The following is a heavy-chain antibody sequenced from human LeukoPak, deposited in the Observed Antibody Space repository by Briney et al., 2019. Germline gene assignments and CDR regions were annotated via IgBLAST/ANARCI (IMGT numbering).Heavy chain of an antibody. V-gene: IGHV3-23*01. CDR2: MNGSGTSI. Sequence: GGSLRLSCAASGFTFGTYAMSWVRQDPRKGLEWVSGMNGSGTSIYYADAVKGRFTISRDNSKNTLYLQMNSLRAEDTAVYYCAKSVIRTTVVKAPFDYWGQGTLVTVSS. CDR1: GFTFGTYA. D-gene: IGHD4-23*01. CDR3: AKSVIRTTVVKAPFDY. J-gene: IGHJ4*02.